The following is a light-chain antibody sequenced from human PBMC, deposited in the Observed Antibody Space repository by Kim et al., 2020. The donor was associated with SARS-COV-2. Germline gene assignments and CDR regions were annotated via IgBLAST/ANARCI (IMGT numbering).Light chain of an antibody. CDR2: RND. V-gene: IGLV1-47*01. CDR3: AVWDDSLSGAV. J-gene: IGLJ7*01. CDR1: TSNIGTNY. Sequence: QSVLTQAPSASGTPGQSVTISCSGTTSNIGTNYVYWYQQFPGTAPKLLIFRNDLRPSGVPDRFSGSKSATSASLAVSGLRPEDEADYDCAVWDDSLSGAVLEGGTQLTVL.